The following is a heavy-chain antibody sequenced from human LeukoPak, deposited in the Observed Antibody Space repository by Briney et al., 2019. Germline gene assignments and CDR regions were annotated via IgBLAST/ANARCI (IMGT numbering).Heavy chain of an antibody. CDR1: GYTFTGYY. J-gene: IGHJ4*02. Sequence: ASVKVSCKASGYTFTGYYMHWVRQAPGQGLGWMGWINPNSGGTNYAQKFQGRVTMTRDTSISTAYMELSRLRSDDTAVYYCARRAYYYDSSGYYLLYWGQGTLVTVSS. CDR2: INPNSGGT. V-gene: IGHV1-2*02. D-gene: IGHD3-22*01. CDR3: ARRAYYYDSSGYYLLY.